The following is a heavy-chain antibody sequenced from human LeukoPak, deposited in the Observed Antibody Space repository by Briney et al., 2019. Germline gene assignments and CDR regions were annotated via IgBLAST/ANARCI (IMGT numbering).Heavy chain of an antibody. CDR1: GDSVSSNSAV. J-gene: IGHJ5*02. CDR3: AKGGTMVRSFNWFDP. CDR2: TYYRSKWYN. V-gene: IGHV6-1*01. D-gene: IGHD3-10*01. Sequence: SQTLSLTCAISGDSVSSNSAVWNWIRQSPSRGLEWLGRTYYRSKWYNDYAVSVKSRITINADASKNQFSLQLNSVTPEDTAVYYCAKGGTMVRSFNWFDPWGQGTPVTVSS.